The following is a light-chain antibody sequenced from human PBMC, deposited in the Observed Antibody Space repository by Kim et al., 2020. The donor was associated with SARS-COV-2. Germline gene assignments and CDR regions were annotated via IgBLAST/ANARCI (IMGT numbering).Light chain of an antibody. CDR1: KLGDKY. CDR3: QAWDSSTAV. CDR2: QHT. Sequence: SYELTQPPSVSVSPGQTASFTCSGSKLGDKYAYWYQKKPGQSPVLVIYQHTKRPSGISQRVSGSSSWNTATLTISRAQTMDEADYYFQAWDSSTAVFGGG. J-gene: IGLJ3*02. V-gene: IGLV3-1*01.